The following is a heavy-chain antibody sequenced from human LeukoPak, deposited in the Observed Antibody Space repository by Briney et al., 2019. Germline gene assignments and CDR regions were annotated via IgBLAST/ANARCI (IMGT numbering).Heavy chain of an antibody. CDR3: AKVQATAGSSEGNWFDP. D-gene: IGHD2-2*01. CDR1: GFTFSNYG. CDR2: IRYDGSNK. V-gene: IGHV3-30*02. J-gene: IGHJ5*02. Sequence: PGGSLRLSCAASGFTFSNYGMHWVRQAPGKGLEWVAFIRYDGSNKYYAGSVKGRFTISRDNSKNTLYLQMNSLRAEDTAVYYCAKVQATAGSSEGNWFDPWGQGTLVTVSS.